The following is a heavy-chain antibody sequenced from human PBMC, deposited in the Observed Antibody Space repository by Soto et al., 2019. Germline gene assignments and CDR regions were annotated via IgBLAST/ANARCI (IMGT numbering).Heavy chain of an antibody. CDR1: GASMSPYY. Sequence: SETLSLTCSVSGASMSPYYWTWVRQPPGKGLEWIANVYYRGTTNYNSSLKSRVTISVATSKNQFSLTMTSVSAADTAIYYCARVGDGYNWDFDYWGQGTLVTVSS. D-gene: IGHD5-12*01. J-gene: IGHJ4*02. CDR3: ARVGDGYNWDFDY. V-gene: IGHV4-59*01. CDR2: VYYRGTT.